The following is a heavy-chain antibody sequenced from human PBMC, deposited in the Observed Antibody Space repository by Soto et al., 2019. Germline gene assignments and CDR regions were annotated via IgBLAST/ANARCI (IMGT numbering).Heavy chain of an antibody. CDR1: GGSISSGGYY. CDR2: IYYSGST. Sequence: PWETVSLTCTVPGGSISSGGYYWSWIRQHPGKGLEWIGHIYYSGSTYYNPSLKSRVTISVDTSKNQFSLKLSSVTAADTAVYYCARVYGSGSYYNVWFDPWGQGTLVTVSS. D-gene: IGHD3-10*01. J-gene: IGHJ5*02. V-gene: IGHV4-31*03. CDR3: ARVYGSGSYYNVWFDP.